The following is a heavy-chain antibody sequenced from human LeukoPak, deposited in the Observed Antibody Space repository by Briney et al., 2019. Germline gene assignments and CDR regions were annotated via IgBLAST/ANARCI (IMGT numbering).Heavy chain of an antibody. J-gene: IGHJ6*02. V-gene: IGHV3-21*01. CDR2: ISSSSSYI. Sequence: GGSLRLSCAASGFTFRDYWMHWVRQAPGKGLEWVSSISSSSSYIYYADSVRGRFTISRDNAKNSLYLQMNSLRAEDTAVYYCARDETAVVVAANLPYGMDVWGQGTTVTVSS. CDR1: GFTFRDYW. D-gene: IGHD2-15*01. CDR3: ARDETAVVVAANLPYGMDV.